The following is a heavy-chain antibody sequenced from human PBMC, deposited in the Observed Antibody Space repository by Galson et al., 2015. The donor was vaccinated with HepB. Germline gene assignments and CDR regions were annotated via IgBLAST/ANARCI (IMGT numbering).Heavy chain of an antibody. Sequence: SLRLSCAASGFTFSSYAMHWVRQAPGKGLEYVSAISSNGGSTYYANSVKGRFTISRDNSKNTLYLQMGSLRAENMAVYYCARRAGDRGFYYFDYWGQGTLVTVSS. CDR3: ARRAGDRGFYYFDY. CDR1: GFTFSSYA. V-gene: IGHV3-64*01. CDR2: ISSNGGST. J-gene: IGHJ4*02. D-gene: IGHD7-27*01.